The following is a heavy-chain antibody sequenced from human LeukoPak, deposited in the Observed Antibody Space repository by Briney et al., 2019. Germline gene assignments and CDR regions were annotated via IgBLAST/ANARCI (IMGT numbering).Heavy chain of an antibody. CDR1: GGTFSSYA. V-gene: IGHV1-69*13. CDR2: IIPIFGTA. J-gene: IGHJ4*02. D-gene: IGHD6-6*01. CDR3: ARGNIIRSSSSPGDY. Sequence: SVKVSCKASGGTFSSYAISWVRQAPGQGLEWMGGIIPIFGTANYAQKFQGRVTITADESTSTAYMELSSLRSEDTAVYYCARGNIIRSSSSPGDYWGQGTLVTVSS.